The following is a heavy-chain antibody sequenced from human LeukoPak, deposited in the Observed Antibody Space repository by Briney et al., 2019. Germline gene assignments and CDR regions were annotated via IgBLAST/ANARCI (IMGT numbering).Heavy chain of an antibody. CDR1: GFSFSDYW. CDR2: INSDGGVT. V-gene: IGHV3-74*01. J-gene: IGHJ4*02. D-gene: IGHD3-3*01. Sequence: GGSLRLSCAASGFSFSDYWMHWVRQAPGKGLVWVSRINSDGGVTNYADSVKGRFTISRDNSKNTLYLQMNSLRAEDTAVYYCAKIRNDFWSGLYFDYWGQGTLVTVSS. CDR3: AKIRNDFWSGLYFDY.